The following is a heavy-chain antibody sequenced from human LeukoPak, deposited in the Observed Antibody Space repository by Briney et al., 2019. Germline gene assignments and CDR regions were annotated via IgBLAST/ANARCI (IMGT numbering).Heavy chain of an antibody. CDR2: ISASGAGT. D-gene: IGHD5-12*01. J-gene: IGHJ3*02. V-gene: IGHV3-23*01. CDR3: AKLIVATIDDAFDI. CDR1: GLTFSSYA. Sequence: PGGSLRLSCAASGLTFSSYAMNWVRQAPGRGLEWVSTISASGAGTYYADSVKGRFTISRDNSKNTLYLQMNSLRAEDTAIYYCAKLIVATIDDAFDIWGQGTMVTVSS.